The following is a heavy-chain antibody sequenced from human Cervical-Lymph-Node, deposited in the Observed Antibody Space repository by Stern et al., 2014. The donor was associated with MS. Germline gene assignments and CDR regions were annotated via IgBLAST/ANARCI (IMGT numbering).Heavy chain of an antibody. V-gene: IGHV5-51*01. CDR2: IYPDDSDT. J-gene: IGHJ4*02. CDR3: VRPFSSTSHRIDY. Sequence: EVQLVESGAEVRKPGESLKFSCKGSGYSFTNYWIGWVRQMPGKGLEWMGIIYPDDSDTRYSASFQGQVTISADKSISTAFLQWSSLKASDTAMYYCVRPFSSTSHRIDYWGQGTLVTVSS. CDR1: GYSFTNYW. D-gene: IGHD6-19*01.